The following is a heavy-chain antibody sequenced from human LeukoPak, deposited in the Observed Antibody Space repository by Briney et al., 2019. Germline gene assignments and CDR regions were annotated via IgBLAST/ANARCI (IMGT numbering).Heavy chain of an antibody. CDR2: INHSGST. D-gene: IGHD3-10*01. V-gene: IGHV4-34*01. CDR3: ARDPGYYGSGTRGAFDY. Sequence: SETLSLTCAVYGGSFSGYYWSWIRQPPGKGLEWIGEINHSGSTNYNPSLKSRVTISVDTSKNQFSLKLSSVTAADTAVYYCARDPGYYGSGTRGAFDYWGQGTLVTVSS. J-gene: IGHJ4*02. CDR1: GGSFSGYY.